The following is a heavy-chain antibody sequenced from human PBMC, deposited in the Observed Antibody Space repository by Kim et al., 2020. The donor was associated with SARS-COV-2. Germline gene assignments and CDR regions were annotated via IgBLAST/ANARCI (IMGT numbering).Heavy chain of an antibody. CDR3: ARESVTGTDAFDI. D-gene: IGHD6-19*01. Sequence: GGSLRLSCAASGFTFDGYEINWVRQAPGKGLEWVSYISDSGSTTYYADSVKGRFTVSRDNAKNSLFLQMNSLRAEDTAVYYCARESVTGTDAFDIWGQGTLVTVSS. V-gene: IGHV3-48*03. J-gene: IGHJ3*02. CDR1: GFTFDGYE. CDR2: ISDSGSTT.